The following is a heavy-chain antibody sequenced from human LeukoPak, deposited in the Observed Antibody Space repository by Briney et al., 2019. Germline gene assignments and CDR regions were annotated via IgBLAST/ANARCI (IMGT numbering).Heavy chain of an antibody. CDR3: ARDRGWLHADAFDI. CDR2: FYYSGST. Sequence: SETLSLTCAVSGGSISRGGYSWRWIRQPPGKGLEWIGYFYYSGSTYYNPSLKSRVTISVDTSKNQFSLKLSSVTAADTAVYYCARDRGWLHADAFDIWGQGTMVTVSS. V-gene: IGHV4-30-4*07. J-gene: IGHJ3*02. D-gene: IGHD5-24*01. CDR1: GGSISRGGYS.